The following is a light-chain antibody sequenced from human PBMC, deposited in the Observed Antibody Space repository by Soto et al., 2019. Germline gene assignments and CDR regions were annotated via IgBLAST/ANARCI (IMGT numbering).Light chain of an antibody. V-gene: IGLV1-51*01. CDR1: NSNIGNSG. CDR3: GTWDTSLSALL. CDR2: DND. J-gene: IGLJ2*01. Sequence: QSVLTQPPSLSAAPGQKVTISCSGSNSNIGNSGVSWYQQLPGTAPRFLISDNDKRPSGIPDRFSASTSGTSATLAITGLQTGDEAHYFGGTWDTSLSALLFGGGTQLTVL.